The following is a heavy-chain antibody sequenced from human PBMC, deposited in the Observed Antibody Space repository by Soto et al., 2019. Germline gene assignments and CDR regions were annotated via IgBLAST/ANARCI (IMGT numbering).Heavy chain of an antibody. CDR1: GGSFSGYY. Sequence: SETLSLTCAVYGGSFSGYYWSWIRQPPGKGLEWIGEINHSGSTNYNPSLKSRVTISVDTSKNQFSLKLSSVTAADTAVYYCARVQLGYYGSGSYYDYYHYYGMDVWGQGTTVTVSS. J-gene: IGHJ6*02. V-gene: IGHV4-34*01. CDR3: ARVQLGYYGSGSYYDYYHYYGMDV. CDR2: INHSGST. D-gene: IGHD3-10*01.